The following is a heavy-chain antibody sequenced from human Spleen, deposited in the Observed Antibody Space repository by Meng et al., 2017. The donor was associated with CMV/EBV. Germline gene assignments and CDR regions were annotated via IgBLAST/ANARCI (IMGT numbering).Heavy chain of an antibody. J-gene: IGHJ5*02. CDR3: ARGPGSVDP. Sequence: CAVSGDSVSSKSAAWNWIRQAPSRGLEWLGRTYQRSKWYSDYAVSVKSRITIKADTSKNQFSLQLNSVTPEDTAVYYCARGPGSVDPWGQGTLVTVSS. CDR2: TYQRSKWYS. CDR1: GDSVSSKSAA. V-gene: IGHV6-1*01.